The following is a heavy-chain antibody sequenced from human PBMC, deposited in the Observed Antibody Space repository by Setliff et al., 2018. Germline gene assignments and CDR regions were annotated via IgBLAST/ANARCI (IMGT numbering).Heavy chain of an antibody. D-gene: IGHD3-22*01. J-gene: IGHJ4*02. CDR3: ARHRRDSSGNYFVGLYYFDY. CDR2: IYASGST. V-gene: IGHV4-59*08. CDR1: GGSISSYY. Sequence: SETLSLTCTVSGGSISSYYWSWIRQPPGKGLEWIGYIYASGSTNYNPSLKSRVTLSLDTSKSQFSLRLSSLTAADTAVYYCARHRRDSSGNYFVGLYYFDYWGQGTPVTAPQ.